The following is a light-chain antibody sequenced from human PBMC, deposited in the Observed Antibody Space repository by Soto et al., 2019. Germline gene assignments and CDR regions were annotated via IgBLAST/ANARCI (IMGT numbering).Light chain of an antibody. J-gene: IGLJ2*01. CDR3: GTWDSSLSAVV. CDR1: SSNIGNNY. Sequence: QSVLTQPPSVSAAPGQKVTISCYGSSSNIGNNYVSWYQQLPGTAPKLLICENDKRPSGIPDRISGSKSGTSATLGITGLQTGDEADYYCGTWDSSLSAVVFGGGTKLTVL. V-gene: IGLV1-51*01. CDR2: END.